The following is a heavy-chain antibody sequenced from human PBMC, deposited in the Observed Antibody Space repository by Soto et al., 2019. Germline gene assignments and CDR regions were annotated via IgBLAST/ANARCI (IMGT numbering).Heavy chain of an antibody. CDR1: GFTFSSFA. J-gene: IGHJ5*02. Sequence: GGSLRLSCVASGFTFSSFAMSWVRQAPGKGLEWVSAISASGGITYYADSVKGRFTISRDNSKNTLYLQMNSLRAEDTAIYYCAKLPYNYDSSGSPWGQGTLVTVSS. D-gene: IGHD3-22*01. CDR3: AKLPYNYDSSGSP. V-gene: IGHV3-23*01. CDR2: ISASGGIT.